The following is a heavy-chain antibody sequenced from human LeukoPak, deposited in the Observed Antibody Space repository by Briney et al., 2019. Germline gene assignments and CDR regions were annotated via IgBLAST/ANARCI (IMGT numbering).Heavy chain of an antibody. CDR3: ARAGYSYGYLGYFDY. CDR2: ISAYNGNT. D-gene: IGHD5-18*01. CDR1: GYTFTIYS. J-gene: IGHJ4*02. Sequence: ASVKVSCKASGYTFTIYSISWVRQAPGPGLESMGWISAYNGNTNYAQKFQGRVTMTTDTSTSTAYMELRSLRSDDTAVYYCARAGYSYGYLGYFDYWGQGTLVTVSS. V-gene: IGHV1-18*01.